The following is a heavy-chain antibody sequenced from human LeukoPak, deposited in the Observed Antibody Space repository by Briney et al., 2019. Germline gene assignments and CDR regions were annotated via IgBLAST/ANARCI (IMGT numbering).Heavy chain of an antibody. CDR2: IYYSGST. CDR1: GGSISSYY. J-gene: IGHJ3*02. V-gene: IGHV4-59*08. Sequence: PSETLSLTCTVSGGSISSYYWSWIREPPGKGLEWIGYIYYSGSTNYNPSLKSRVTISVDTSKNQFSLKLSSVTAADTAVYYCARLQDCGGDCPHDAFDIWGQGTMVTVSS. CDR3: ARLQDCGGDCPHDAFDI. D-gene: IGHD2-21*02.